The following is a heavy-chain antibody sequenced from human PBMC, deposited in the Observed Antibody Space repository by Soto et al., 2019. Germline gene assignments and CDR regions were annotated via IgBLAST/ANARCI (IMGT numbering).Heavy chain of an antibody. J-gene: IGHJ6*02. V-gene: IGHV4-34*01. CDR1: GGNFGGED. CDR3: ARGYYYGSGSQINYYYGMDV. D-gene: IGHD3-10*01. CDR2: INHSGST. Sequence: SETRSLTRGDHGGNFGGEDWRGIRQAPGKRLEWIGEINHSGSTNYTPSLKSRVTISVDTSKNQFSLKLSSVTAADTAVYYCARGYYYGSGSQINYYYGMDVWGQGTTVT.